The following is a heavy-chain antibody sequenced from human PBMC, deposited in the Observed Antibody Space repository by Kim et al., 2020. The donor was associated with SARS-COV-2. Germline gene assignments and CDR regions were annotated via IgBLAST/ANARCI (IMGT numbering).Heavy chain of an antibody. CDR3: AKQGVRSSAYGMDV. CDR1: GFTFSSYA. D-gene: IGHD3-10*01. V-gene: IGHV3-23*01. CDR2: ISGSGGST. Sequence: GGSLRLSCAASGFTFSSYAMSWVRQAPGKGLEWVSAISGSGGSTYYADSVKGRFTISRDNSKNTLYLQMNSLRAEDTAVYYCAKQGVRSSAYGMDVWGQGTTVTVSS. J-gene: IGHJ6*02.